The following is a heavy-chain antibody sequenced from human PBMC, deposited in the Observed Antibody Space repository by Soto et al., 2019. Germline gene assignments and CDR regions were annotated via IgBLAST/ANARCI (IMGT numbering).Heavy chain of an antibody. D-gene: IGHD2-2*02. CDR3: ARQLAPYTRFDY. V-gene: IGHV1-2*02. CDR1: GYTFTGYY. CDR2: ISLNSGGT. J-gene: IGHJ4*02. Sequence: QVQLVQSGAEVKKPGASVKVSCKASGYTFTGYYMHWVRQAPGQGLEWMGWISLNSGGTNCAQKFQGGLTMPRDESISTGYMELSRPRYDVTAVYYCARQLAPYTRFDYWGQGTLVTVSS.